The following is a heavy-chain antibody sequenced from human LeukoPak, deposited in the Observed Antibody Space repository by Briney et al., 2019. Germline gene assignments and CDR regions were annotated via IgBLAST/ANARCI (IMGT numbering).Heavy chain of an antibody. J-gene: IGHJ6*02. CDR2: ISYDGSTK. D-gene: IGHD3-22*01. V-gene: IGHV3-30*04. CDR1: GFSFSNYA. Sequence: AGRSLRLSCAASGFSFSNYALHWVRQAPGKGLEWVAFISYDGSTKYYADSVKGRFTISRDNSKNTLYLQMNSLRAEDTAVYYCARDYDNSGYYDYYYDMDVWGQGTTVTVSS. CDR3: ARDYDNSGYYDYYYDMDV.